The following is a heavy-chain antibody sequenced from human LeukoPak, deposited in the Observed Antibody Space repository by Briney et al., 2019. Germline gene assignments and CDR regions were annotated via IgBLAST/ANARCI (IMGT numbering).Heavy chain of an antibody. V-gene: IGHV2-5*01. CDR2: IYWNDDK. CDR3: AHSRIRNYANNWFDP. D-gene: IGHD4-11*01. CDR1: GFSLSTRGVG. Sequence: ESGPTLVKPTQTLTLTCTFSGFSLSTRGVGVGWIRQPPGKALEWLALIYWNDDKRYSPSLKSRLTITKDTSKNQVVLTMTNMDPVDTATYYCAHSRIRNYANNWFDPWGQGTLVTVPS. J-gene: IGHJ5*02.